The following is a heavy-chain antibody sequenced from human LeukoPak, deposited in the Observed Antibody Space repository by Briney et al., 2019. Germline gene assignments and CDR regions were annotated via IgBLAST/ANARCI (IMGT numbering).Heavy chain of an antibody. Sequence: GESLRLSCAASEFSVGSNYMTWVRQAPGRGLEWLSYISGNGRDIQYADSVKGRFTISRDNAKNLLSLQMDSLRVEDTAIYYCARDPRTVQIWGQGTLVTVSS. CDR1: EFSVGSNY. V-gene: IGHV3-11*04. D-gene: IGHD1-1*01. J-gene: IGHJ4*02. CDR2: ISGNGRDI. CDR3: ARDPRTVQI.